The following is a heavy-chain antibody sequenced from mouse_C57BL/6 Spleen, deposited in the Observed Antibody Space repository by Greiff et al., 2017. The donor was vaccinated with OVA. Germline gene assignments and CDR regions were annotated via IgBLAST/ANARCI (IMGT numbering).Heavy chain of an antibody. V-gene: IGHV3-6*01. J-gene: IGHJ2*01. D-gene: IGHD2-3*01. CDR2: ISYDGSN. CDR3: ARVNDGYLYFDY. CDR1: GYSITSGYY. Sequence: ESGPGLVKPSQSLSLTCSVTGYSITSGYYWNWIRQFPGNKLEWMGYISYDGSNNYNPSLKNRISITRDTSKNQFFLKLNSVTTEDTATYYCARVNDGYLYFDYWGQGTTLTVSS.